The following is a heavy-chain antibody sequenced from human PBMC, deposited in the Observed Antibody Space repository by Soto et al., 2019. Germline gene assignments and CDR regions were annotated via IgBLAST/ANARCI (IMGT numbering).Heavy chain of an antibody. J-gene: IGHJ3*02. V-gene: IGHV1-8*01. CDR2: VNPNSGNT. CDR3: XXXSXLXPXXDI. CDR1: GYTFTSYD. Sequence: QVQLVQSGAEVKRPGASVKVSCKASGYTFTSYDFNWVRQAPGXGLEWMGWVNPNSGNTDYAQKFQGRVTMTRNTSIRTAYMELSSLRSEXXXXXXXXXXSXLXPXXDIWGQGTMV.